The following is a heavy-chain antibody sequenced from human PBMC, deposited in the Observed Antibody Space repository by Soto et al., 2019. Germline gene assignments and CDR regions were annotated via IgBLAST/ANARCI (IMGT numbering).Heavy chain of an antibody. D-gene: IGHD6-6*01. CDR3: ARAQQLVIDYFDY. CDR1: GGSISSGGYY. V-gene: IGHV4-31*03. Sequence: SETLSLTCTVSGGSISSGGYYWSWIRQHPGKGLEWIGYIYYSGSTYYNPSLKSRVTISVDTSKNQSSLKLSSVTAADTAVYYCARAQQLVIDYFDYWGQGTLVTVSS. J-gene: IGHJ4*02. CDR2: IYYSGST.